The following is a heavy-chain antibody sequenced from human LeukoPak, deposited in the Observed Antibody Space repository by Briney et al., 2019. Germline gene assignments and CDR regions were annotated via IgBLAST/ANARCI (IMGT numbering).Heavy chain of an antibody. D-gene: IGHD5-12*01. CDR2: IYYSGST. V-gene: IGHV4-28*01. Sequence: SDTLSLTCAVSGYSISSSNWWGWIRQPPGKGLEWIGYIYYSGSTYYNPSLKSRVTMSVDTSKNQFSLKLSSVTAADTAVYYCARIRVDIVAAITGYYFDYWGQGTLVTVSS. CDR3: ARIRVDIVAAITGYYFDY. CDR1: GYSISSSNW. J-gene: IGHJ4*02.